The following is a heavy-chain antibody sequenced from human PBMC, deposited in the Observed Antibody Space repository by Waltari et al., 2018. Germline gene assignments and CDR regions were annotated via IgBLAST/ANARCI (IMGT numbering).Heavy chain of an antibody. CDR3: ARVMTGYYHYFDY. CDR1: VGSISSYY. D-gene: IGHD3-9*01. CDR2: IYYSGST. V-gene: IGHV4-59*01. J-gene: IGHJ4*02. Sequence: QVQLQESGPGLVKPSETLSLTCTVSVGSISSYYWSWIRQPPGKGLEWIGYIYYSGSTNYNPSLKSRVTISVDTSKNQFSLKLSSVTAADTAVYYCARVMTGYYHYFDYWGQGTLVTVSS.